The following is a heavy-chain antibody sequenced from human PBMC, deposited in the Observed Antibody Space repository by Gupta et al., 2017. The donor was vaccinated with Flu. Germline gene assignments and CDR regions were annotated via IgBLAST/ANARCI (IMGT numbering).Heavy chain of an antibody. V-gene: IGHV3-23*01. CDR3: AKASSSYSGSFLFVVY. Sequence: EVQLLESGGGLVQPGGSLRLSCAASGFTFSSYAMSWVRQAPGKGLEWVSAISGSGGSTYYADSVKGRFTISRDNSKNTLYLQMNSLRAEDTAVYYCAKASSSYSGSFLFVVYWGQGTLVTVSS. CDR1: GFTFSSYA. J-gene: IGHJ4*02. CDR2: ISGSGGST. D-gene: IGHD1-26*01.